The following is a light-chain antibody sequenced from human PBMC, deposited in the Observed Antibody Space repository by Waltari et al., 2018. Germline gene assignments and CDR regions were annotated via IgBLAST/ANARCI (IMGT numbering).Light chain of an antibody. J-gene: IGLJ7*01. CDR3: GTWDSSLSGAV. Sequence: QSVLTQPPSVSAAPGQRVTISCSGGRSTIGNNYVSWYRQFPGTAPKLLIYENTGRPSGIPGRFSGSKSGTSATLDITGLQAGDEADYYCGTWDSSLSGAVFGGGTHLTVL. CDR1: RSTIGNNY. V-gene: IGLV1-51*02. CDR2: ENT.